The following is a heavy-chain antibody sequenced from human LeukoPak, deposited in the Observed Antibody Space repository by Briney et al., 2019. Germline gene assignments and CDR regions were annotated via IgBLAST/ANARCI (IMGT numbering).Heavy chain of an antibody. CDR1: GFTFSDYW. J-gene: IGHJ3*02. CDR2: IRQDGSQK. Sequence: PGGSLRLSCAASGFTFSDYWMNWVRQAPGMGLEWVANIRQDGSQKYYVDSVKGRFTISRDNAKNSLYLQMNSLRAEDTAGYYCARAPGGGPDAFDIWGQGTMVTVSS. CDR3: ARAPGGGPDAFDI. V-gene: IGHV3-7*01. D-gene: IGHD3-16*01.